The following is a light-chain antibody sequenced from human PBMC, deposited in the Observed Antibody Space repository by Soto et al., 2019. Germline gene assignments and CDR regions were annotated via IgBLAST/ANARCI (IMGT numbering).Light chain of an antibody. J-gene: IGKJ3*01. V-gene: IGKV3-15*01. Sequence: EIVMTQSPATLSVSPGERVTLSCRASQSVSSSLAWYQQKPGQAPRLLIYGASTRATGIPARFSGSGSGTEFTLIISSLQSEDFAVYYCQQYDNWPPLTFGPGTKVDIK. CDR1: QSVSSS. CDR3: QQYDNWPPLT. CDR2: GAS.